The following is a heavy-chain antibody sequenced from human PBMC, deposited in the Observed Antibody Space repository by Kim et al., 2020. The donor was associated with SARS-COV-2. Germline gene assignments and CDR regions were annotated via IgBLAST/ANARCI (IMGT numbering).Heavy chain of an antibody. V-gene: IGHV3-21*01. CDR2: ISSSSSYI. Sequence: GGSLRLSCAASGFTFSSYSMNWVRQAPGKGLEWVSSISSSSSYIYYADSVKGRFTISRDNAKNSLYLQMNSLRAEDTAVYYCARDVASIAVAGANDAFDIWGQGTMVTVSS. D-gene: IGHD6-19*01. CDR3: ARDVASIAVAGANDAFDI. CDR1: GFTFSSYS. J-gene: IGHJ3*02.